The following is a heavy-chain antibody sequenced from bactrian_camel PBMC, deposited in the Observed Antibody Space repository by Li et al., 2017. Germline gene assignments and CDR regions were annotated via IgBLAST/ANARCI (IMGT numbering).Heavy chain of an antibody. CDR2: IDSDGST. CDR1: GYTYNRNC. CDR3: AADRPPLWSGGSLFERGFNH. D-gene: IGHD7*01. J-gene: IGHJ4*01. Sequence: HVQLVESGGGSVQAGGSLRLSCAASGYTYNRNCMAWFRQAPGKEREGVALIDSDGSTNYADSVKGRFTISVDITKNKDTLYLQMNSLKPEDTAMYYCAADRPPLWSGGSLFERGFNHWGQGTQVTVS. V-gene: IGHV3S53*01.